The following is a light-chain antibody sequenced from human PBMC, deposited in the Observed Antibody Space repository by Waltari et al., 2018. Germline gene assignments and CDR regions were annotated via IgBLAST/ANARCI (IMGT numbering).Light chain of an antibody. V-gene: IGKV3-15*01. CDR1: QSVSSN. J-gene: IGKJ1*01. Sequence: EIVMTQSPATLSVSPGERATLSCRASQSVSSNLARYQQKPGQAPRLLIYGASTRATGIPARFSGSGSGTEFTLTISSRQSEDFAVYYCQQYNNWPRVTFGQGTKVEIK. CDR3: QQYNNWPRVT. CDR2: GAS.